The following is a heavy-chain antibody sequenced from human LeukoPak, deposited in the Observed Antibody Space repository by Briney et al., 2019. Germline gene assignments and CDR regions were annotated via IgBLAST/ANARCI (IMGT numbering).Heavy chain of an antibody. CDR3: ASTPPSIEWYSSSFPTDY. CDR1: GYTFTSYG. CDR2: ISAYNGNT. Sequence: ASVKVSCKASGYTFTSYGISWVRQAPGQGLEWMGWISAYNGNTNYAQQLQGRVTLTTDTSTSTAYMELRSLRSDDTAVYYCASTPPSIEWYSSSFPTDYWGQGTLVTVSS. J-gene: IGHJ4*02. D-gene: IGHD6-6*01. V-gene: IGHV1-18*01.